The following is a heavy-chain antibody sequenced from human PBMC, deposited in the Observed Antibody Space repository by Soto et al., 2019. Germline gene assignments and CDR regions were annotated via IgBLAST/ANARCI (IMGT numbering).Heavy chain of an antibody. CDR3: ARDQGRYSSSWYVDYGMDV. D-gene: IGHD6-13*01. Sequence: SETLSLTCTVSGGSISSYYWSWIRQPPGKGLEWIGYIYYSGSTNYNPSLKSRVTISVDTSKNQFSLKLSSVTAADTAVYYCARDQGRYSSSWYVDYGMDVWGQGTTVTVSS. V-gene: IGHV4-59*01. CDR1: GGSISSYY. J-gene: IGHJ6*02. CDR2: IYYSGST.